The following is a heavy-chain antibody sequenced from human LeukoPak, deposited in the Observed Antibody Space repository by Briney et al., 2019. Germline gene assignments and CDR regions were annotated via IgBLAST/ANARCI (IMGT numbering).Heavy chain of an antibody. J-gene: IGHJ4*02. CDR1: GFTFSSYS. CDR2: ISSSSSYI. CDR3: ARDSSWIRADGEGRFGY. D-gene: IGHD3-10*01. Sequence: GGSLRLSCAASGFTFSSYSMNWVRQAPGKGLEWVSSISSSSSYIYYADSVKGRFTISRDNAKNSLYLQMNSLRAEDTAAYYCARDSSWIRADGEGRFGYWGQGTLVTVSS. V-gene: IGHV3-21*01.